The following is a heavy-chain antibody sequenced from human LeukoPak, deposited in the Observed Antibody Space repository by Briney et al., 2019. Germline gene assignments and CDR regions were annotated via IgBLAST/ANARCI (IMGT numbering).Heavy chain of an antibody. V-gene: IGHV3-30*03. CDR3: ATNIIAVAGTTSDY. D-gene: IGHD6-19*01. Sequence: GGSLRLSCAASGFTFSSYGMHWVRQAPGKGLEWVAVISYDGSNKYYADSVKGRFTISRDNSKNTLYLQMNSLRAEDTAVYYCATNIIAVAGTTSDYWGQGTLVTVSS. CDR1: GFTFSSYG. J-gene: IGHJ4*02. CDR2: ISYDGSNK.